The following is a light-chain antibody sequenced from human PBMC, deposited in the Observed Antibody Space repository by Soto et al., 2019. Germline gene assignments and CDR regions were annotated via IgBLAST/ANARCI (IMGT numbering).Light chain of an antibody. CDR2: GVS. CDR1: ESLSQHS. V-gene: IGKV3-20*01. Sequence: IVLTQSPGTLSLSPGETATLSCRASESLSQHSIAWYQQKPGQAPRLLIYGVSGRPTGIPDRFSGRGSGTDFNRTISGLEPDDLEVYFCQQFQSSLRTFGQGT. J-gene: IGKJ1*01. CDR3: QQFQSSLRT.